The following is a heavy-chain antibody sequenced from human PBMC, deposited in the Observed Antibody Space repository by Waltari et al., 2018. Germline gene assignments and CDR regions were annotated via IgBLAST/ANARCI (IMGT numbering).Heavy chain of an antibody. CDR3: AREGEVWTLTTFLDY. V-gene: IGHV4-34*01. J-gene: IGHJ4*02. CDR2: TKHSGST. CDR1: VVSLSGYY. D-gene: IGHD3-16*01. Sequence: QVKLQQWGARLVKPSETLSLTCAVNVVSLSGYYWSWLRQSLGKGLEWMGETKHSGSTNYNPSLESRITISIDASKKQFSRNLTSVTAADTAVYYCAREGEVWTLTTFLDYWGQGILVTVSS.